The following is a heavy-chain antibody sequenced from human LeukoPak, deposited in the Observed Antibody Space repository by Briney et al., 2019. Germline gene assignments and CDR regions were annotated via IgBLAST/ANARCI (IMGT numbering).Heavy chain of an antibody. Sequence: PSVKVSSKASGYTFTSYGIRWARQAPGQGLVWMGWISAYNGNTDYAQKLRGRVTMTTDTSTSTAYLELRGLRSDDTAVYYCARITYDFWSGYYMPDDPWGQGTLVTVSS. D-gene: IGHD3-3*01. CDR2: ISAYNGNT. V-gene: IGHV1-18*01. J-gene: IGHJ5*02. CDR3: ARITYDFWSGYYMPDDP. CDR1: GYTFTSYG.